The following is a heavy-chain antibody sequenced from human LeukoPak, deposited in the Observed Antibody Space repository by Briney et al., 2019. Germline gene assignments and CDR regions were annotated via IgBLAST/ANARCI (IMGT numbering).Heavy chain of an antibody. CDR2: ISYSGST. V-gene: IGHV4-39*01. CDR1: GVSISSSYY. CDR3: ARLLGDDY. D-gene: IGHD3-16*01. Sequence: SETLSLTCTVSGVSISSSYYWGWIRQPPGEGLEWIGSISYSGSTYYNPSLESRVPISVDTSKNQFSLKLSSVTAADTAVYYCARLLGDDYWGQGTLVTVSS. J-gene: IGHJ4*02.